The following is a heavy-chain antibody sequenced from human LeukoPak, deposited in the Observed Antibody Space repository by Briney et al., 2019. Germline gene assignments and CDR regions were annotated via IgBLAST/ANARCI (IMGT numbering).Heavy chain of an antibody. CDR2: MKCDGSEK. Sequence: SGGSLRLSCAASGFTFSSYWMSWVRQAPGKGLEWVANMKCDGSEKYYVDSVKGRFTISRDNAKNSLYLQMNSLRAEDTAVYYCARDIEAAGLFLDYWGQGTLVTVSS. J-gene: IGHJ4*02. V-gene: IGHV3-7*01. CDR1: GFTFSSYW. D-gene: IGHD6-13*01. CDR3: ARDIEAAGLFLDY.